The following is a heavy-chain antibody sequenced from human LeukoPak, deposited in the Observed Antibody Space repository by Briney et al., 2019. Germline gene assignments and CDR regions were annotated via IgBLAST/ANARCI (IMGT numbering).Heavy chain of an antibody. CDR3: ARGEGARDGYNYAGPFYFDY. CDR1: GGPFSDYY. CDR2: INHSGST. V-gene: IGHV4-34*01. J-gene: IGHJ4*01. D-gene: IGHD5-24*01. Sequence: PSETLSLTCAVHGGPFSDYYWSWIRQPPGKGLEWIGIINHSGSTNYSPSLKSRVTISIDTSKNQFSLKLNSMTAADTAVYYCARGEGARDGYNYAGPFYFDYWGHGTLVTVSS.